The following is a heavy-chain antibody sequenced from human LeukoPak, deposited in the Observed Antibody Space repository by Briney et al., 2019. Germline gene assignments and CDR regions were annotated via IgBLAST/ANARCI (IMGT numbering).Heavy chain of an antibody. CDR3: VLWFGESFPFDP. CDR1: GYSFTSYW. CDR2: IDPSDSYT. D-gene: IGHD3-10*01. V-gene: IGHV5-10-1*01. Sequence: GESLKISCKGSGYSFTSYWISWVRQMPGKGLEWMGRIDPSDSYTNYSPSFQGHVTISADKSISTAYLQWSSLKASDTAMYYCVLWFGESFPFDPWGQGTLVAVSS. J-gene: IGHJ5*02.